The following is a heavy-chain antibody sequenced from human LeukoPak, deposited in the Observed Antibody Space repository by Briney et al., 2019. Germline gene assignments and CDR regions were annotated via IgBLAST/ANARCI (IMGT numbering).Heavy chain of an antibody. D-gene: IGHD2-2*01. Sequence: GASVKVSCKASGYTFTSYGISWVRQAPGQGLEWMGWISAYNGNTNYAQKLQGRVTMTTDTSTSTAYMELRSLRSDDTAVYYRARDAHCSSTSCYFGMDVWGQGTTVTVS. CDR1: GYTFTSYG. CDR2: ISAYNGNT. V-gene: IGHV1-18*01. J-gene: IGHJ6*02. CDR3: ARDAHCSSTSCYFGMDV.